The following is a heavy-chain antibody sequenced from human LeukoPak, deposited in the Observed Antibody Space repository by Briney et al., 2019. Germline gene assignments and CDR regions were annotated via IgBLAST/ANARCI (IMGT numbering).Heavy chain of an antibody. CDR1: GFTFSSYA. D-gene: IGHD4-17*01. CDR3: ARDRNMFYGDYEYYFDY. CDR2: ISGSGGST. J-gene: IGHJ4*02. Sequence: GGSLRLSCAASGFTFSSYAMSWVRQAPGKGLEWVSAISGSGGSTYYADSVKGRFTISRDNSKNTLYLQMNSLRAEDTAVYYCARDRNMFYGDYEYYFDYWGQGTLVTVSS. V-gene: IGHV3-23*01.